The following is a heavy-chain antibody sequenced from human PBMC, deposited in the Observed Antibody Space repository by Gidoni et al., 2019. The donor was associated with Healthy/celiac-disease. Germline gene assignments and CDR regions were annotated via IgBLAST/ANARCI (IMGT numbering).Heavy chain of an antibody. CDR2: IYQSGST. J-gene: IGHJ4*02. CDR1: GGSISRSYW. Sequence: QVQLQESGPRLVKPSGTLSLTCAVSGGSISRSYWWSWVRQPPGKGLEWIGEIYQSGSTNFNPSLKSRVTMSVDKSKNQFSLKLSSVTAADTAVYYCARDRGVAAAGSFYDYWGQGTLVTVSS. D-gene: IGHD6-13*01. V-gene: IGHV4-4*02. CDR3: ARDRGVAAAGSFYDY.